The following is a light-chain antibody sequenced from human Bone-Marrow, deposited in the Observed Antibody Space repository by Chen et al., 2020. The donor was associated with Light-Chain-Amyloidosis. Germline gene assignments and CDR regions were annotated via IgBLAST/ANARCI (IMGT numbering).Light chain of an antibody. CDR2: EVS. V-gene: IGLV2-23*02. CDR3: CSYAGSSTVV. Sequence: QSALTQPASVSGSPGQSITISCTGTSSDVGSYNLVSWYQQHPGKAPKLMIYEVSKRPSGVSNRFSGSKSGKTASLTISGLQAEDEADYYCCSYAGSSTVVFGGGTKLTVL. J-gene: IGLJ2*01. CDR1: SSDVGSYNL.